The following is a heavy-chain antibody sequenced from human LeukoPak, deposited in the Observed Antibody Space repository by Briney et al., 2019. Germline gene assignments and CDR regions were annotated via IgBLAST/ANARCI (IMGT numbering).Heavy chain of an antibody. D-gene: IGHD2-2*02. CDR3: ARAHCSSTSCHITLDY. Sequence: GASVKASCKASGGTFSSYAISWVRQAPGQGLEWMGWINPNSGGTNYAQKFQGRVTMTRDTSISTAYMELSRLRSDDTAVYYCARAHCSSTSCHITLDYWGQGTLVTVSS. CDR1: GGTFSSYA. V-gene: IGHV1-2*02. J-gene: IGHJ4*02. CDR2: INPNSGGT.